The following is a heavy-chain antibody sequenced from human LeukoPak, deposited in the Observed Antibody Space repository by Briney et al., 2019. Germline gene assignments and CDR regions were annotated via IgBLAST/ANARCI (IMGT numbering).Heavy chain of an antibody. D-gene: IGHD6-6*01. J-gene: IGHJ4*02. Sequence: GGSLRLSCAAPGFTFSSYTMNWVRQPPGKGLEWVSNIGTSSTTIYYADSVKGRFTISRDNSKNTLYLQMNSLRAEDTAVYYCAKDLFGSSSDWGQGTLVTVSS. CDR1: GFTFSSYT. V-gene: IGHV3-48*01. CDR3: AKDLFGSSSD. CDR2: IGTSSTTI.